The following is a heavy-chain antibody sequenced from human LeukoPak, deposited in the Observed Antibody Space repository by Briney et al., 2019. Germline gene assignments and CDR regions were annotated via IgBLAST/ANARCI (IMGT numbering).Heavy chain of an antibody. CDR1: GFTVSSNY. Sequence: GGSLRLSCAASGFTVSSNYMSWVRQAPGKGLEWVSVIYSGGSTYYADSVKGRFTISRDNSKNTLYLRMNSLRAEDTAVYYCAREPPYYDSSGYYSDYWGQGTLVTVSS. CDR3: AREPPYYDSSGYYSDY. V-gene: IGHV3-66*01. CDR2: IYSGGST. D-gene: IGHD3-22*01. J-gene: IGHJ4*02.